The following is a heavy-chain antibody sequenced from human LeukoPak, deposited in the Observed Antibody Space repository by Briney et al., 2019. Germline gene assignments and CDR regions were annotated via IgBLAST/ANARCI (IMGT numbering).Heavy chain of an antibody. Sequence: SETLSLTCTASGASISSYYWSWIRQPPGKGLEWTGYIHYSGSTNYNPSLKSRVAISVDTSKSQFSLKLSSVTAADTAVYYCARQAAGTVDYWGQGTLVTVSS. CDR1: GASISSYY. V-gene: IGHV4-59*08. D-gene: IGHD6-13*01. CDR3: ARQAAGTVDY. CDR2: IHYSGST. J-gene: IGHJ4*02.